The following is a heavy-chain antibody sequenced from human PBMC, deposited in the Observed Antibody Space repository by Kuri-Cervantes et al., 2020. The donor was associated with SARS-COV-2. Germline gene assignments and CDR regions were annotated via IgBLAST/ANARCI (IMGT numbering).Heavy chain of an antibody. D-gene: IGHD6-13*01. CDR3: ARDGGSSWDFDY. V-gene: IGHV4-59*01. CDR1: GGSISSYY. J-gene: IGHJ4*02. Sequence: GSLRLTCTVSGGSISSYYWSWIRQPPGKGLEWIGYIYYSGSTNYNPSLKSRVTISVDTSKNQFSLKLSSVTAADTAVYYCARDGGSSWDFDYWGQGTLVTSPQ. CDR2: IYYSGST.